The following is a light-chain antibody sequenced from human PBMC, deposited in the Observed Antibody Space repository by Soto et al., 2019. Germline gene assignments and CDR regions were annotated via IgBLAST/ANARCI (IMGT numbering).Light chain of an antibody. CDR1: QNINTT. CDR2: GAS. Sequence: EILMTQSPATLSVSPGDRATLSCRASQNINTTLAWYQQKPGQAPKILIYGASARATGIPARFSGSGSGTEFTLTISSLQSEDFAVYYCQQCDDWPRTFGQGTKVDIK. J-gene: IGKJ1*01. V-gene: IGKV3-15*01. CDR3: QQCDDWPRT.